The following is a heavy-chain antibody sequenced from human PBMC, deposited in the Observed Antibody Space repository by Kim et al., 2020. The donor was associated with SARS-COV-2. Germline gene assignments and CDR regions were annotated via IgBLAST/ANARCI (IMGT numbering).Heavy chain of an antibody. V-gene: IGHV1-3*01. J-gene: IGHJ4*02. Sequence: AAVKVSCKASGYTFTSYAMHWVRQAPGQRREWMGWINAGNGNTKYSQKFQGRVTITRDTSARTAYMELSSLSSEEPAVYYCARERGVLWCGELYFDSWGQGTLVPVSS. CDR1: GYTFTSYA. CDR3: ARERGVLWCGELYFDS. CDR2: INAGNGNT. D-gene: IGHD3-10*01.